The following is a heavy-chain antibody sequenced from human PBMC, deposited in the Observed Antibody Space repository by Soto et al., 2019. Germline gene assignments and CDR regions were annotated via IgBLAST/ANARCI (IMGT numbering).Heavy chain of an antibody. Sequence: PGGSMRISCAASGFTFSSYAMSWVRQAPGKGLEWVSAISGSGGSTYYADSVKGRFTISRDNSKNTLYLQMNSLRAEDTAVYYCANSGITYYDFWSGYYYWGQGTLVTVSS. CDR2: ISGSGGST. CDR3: ANSGITYYDFWSGYYY. J-gene: IGHJ4*02. CDR1: GFTFSSYA. D-gene: IGHD3-3*01. V-gene: IGHV3-23*01.